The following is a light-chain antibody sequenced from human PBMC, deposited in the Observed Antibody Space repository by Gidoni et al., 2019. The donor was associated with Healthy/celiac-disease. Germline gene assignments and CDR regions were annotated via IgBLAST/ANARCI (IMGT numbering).Light chain of an antibody. CDR2: GAS. CDR1: QSVSSSY. V-gene: IGKV3-20*01. CDR3: QQYGSSPPWT. Sequence: ELVFTQSPGTLSLSPGERATRSCRASQSVSSSYLAWYQQKPGQAPRLLIYGASSRATGIPDRFSGSGSGTDFTLTISRLEPEDLAVYYCQQYGSSPPWTFGQGTKVESK. J-gene: IGKJ1*01.